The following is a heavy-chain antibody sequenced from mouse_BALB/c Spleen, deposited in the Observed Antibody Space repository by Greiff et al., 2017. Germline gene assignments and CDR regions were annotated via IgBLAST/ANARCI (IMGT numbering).Heavy chain of an antibody. Sequence: EVHLVESGGGLVQPKGSLKLSCAASGFTFNTYAMNWVRQAPGKGLEWVARIRSKSNNDATYYADSVKDRFTISRDDSQSMLYLQMNNVITEDTAMYYCVRGYGSSYGNYAMDYWGQGTSVTVSS. CDR3: VRGYGSSYGNYAMDY. J-gene: IGHJ4*01. D-gene: IGHD1-1*01. CDR1: GFTFNTYA. CDR2: IRSKSNNDAT. V-gene: IGHV10-1*02.